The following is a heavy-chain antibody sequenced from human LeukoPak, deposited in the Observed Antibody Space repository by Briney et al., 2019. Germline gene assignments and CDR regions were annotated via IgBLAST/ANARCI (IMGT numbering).Heavy chain of an antibody. Sequence: PSQTLSLTCTVSGGSISSTNYYWSWIRQPAGKGLEWIAYVYKSGSTNYNPSLKSRVTVSVDTSKNQFSLKLSSVTAADTAVYYCARHTGIVGATAYFDYWGQGTLVTVSS. J-gene: IGHJ4*02. D-gene: IGHD1-26*01. CDR3: ARHTGIVGATAYFDY. CDR1: GGSISSTNYY. CDR2: VYKSGST. V-gene: IGHV4-61*09.